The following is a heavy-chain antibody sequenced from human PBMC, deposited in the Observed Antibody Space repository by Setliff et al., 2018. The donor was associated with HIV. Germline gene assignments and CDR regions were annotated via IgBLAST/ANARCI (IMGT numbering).Heavy chain of an antibody. V-gene: IGHV3-15*01. Sequence: GGSLRLSCAASGFSFSNVWMSWVRQAPGKGLEWVGSIRSKTAGGTIEYAAPVKGRFTISRDDSENTLYLQMNSLKTEDTAEYYCVSDRVDGSENYYNAFDIWGQGTMVTVSS. D-gene: IGHD3-10*01. CDR1: GFSFSNVW. CDR3: VSDRVDGSENYYNAFDI. J-gene: IGHJ3*02. CDR2: IRSKTAGGTI.